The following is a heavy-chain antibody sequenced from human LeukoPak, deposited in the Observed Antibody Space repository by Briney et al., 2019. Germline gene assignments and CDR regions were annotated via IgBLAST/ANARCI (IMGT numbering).Heavy chain of an antibody. CDR2: ISYDGSNK. J-gene: IGHJ6*02. V-gene: IGHV3-30-3*02. Sequence: PGGSLRLSCAASGFTFSSYAMHWVRQAPGKGLEWVAVISYDGSNKYYADSVKGRFTISRDNSKNTLYLQMNSLRAENTAVYYCAKRAHYYYYYGMDVWGQGTTVTVSS. CDR1: GFTFSSYA. CDR3: AKRAHYYYYYGMDV.